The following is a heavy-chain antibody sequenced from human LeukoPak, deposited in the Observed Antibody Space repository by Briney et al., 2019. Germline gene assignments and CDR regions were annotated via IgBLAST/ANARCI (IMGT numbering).Heavy chain of an antibody. Sequence: GASLRLSCAASGFTFSRYSMNWVRQDPGKGLEWVASISSTSTFIYSADSVKGRFTISRDTAKNSLFLQMNSLRAEDTAIYYCARDYFDSSDYPQTYYYYYMDVWGKGTTVTVSS. J-gene: IGHJ6*03. V-gene: IGHV3-21*01. CDR2: ISSTSTFI. CDR3: ARDYFDSSDYPQTYYYYYMDV. D-gene: IGHD3-22*01. CDR1: GFTFSRYS.